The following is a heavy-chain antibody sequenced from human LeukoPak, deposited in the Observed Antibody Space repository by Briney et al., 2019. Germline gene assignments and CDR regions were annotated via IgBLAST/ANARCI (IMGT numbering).Heavy chain of an antibody. J-gene: IGHJ4*02. V-gene: IGHV1-2*02. CDR3: ARVQSRDGYKPLGY. Sequence: ALVKVSCKASGYTFTGYYMHWVSQAPGQGREWMGWISPNSAGTNYAQKFQGRVTMTRDTSISTAYMELSRRRSDDTAVYYRARVQSRDGYKPLGYWGQGTRVTVSS. CDR2: ISPNSAGT. D-gene: IGHD5-24*01. CDR1: GYTFTGYY.